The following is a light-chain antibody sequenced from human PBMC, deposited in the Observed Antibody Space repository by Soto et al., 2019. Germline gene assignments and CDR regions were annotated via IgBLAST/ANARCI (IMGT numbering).Light chain of an antibody. V-gene: IGKV1-39*01. J-gene: IGKJ4*01. CDR2: TAS. CDR1: QTISSW. CDR3: QQTYSTPHS. Sequence: EIQMTQSPSTLSASVGDRVTISCRASQTISSWLAWYQQKPGKAPKLLIYTASSLHSGVTSRFSGSGSGTGFTLTISSLQPEDFAIYYCQQTYSTPHSFGEGTKVDIK.